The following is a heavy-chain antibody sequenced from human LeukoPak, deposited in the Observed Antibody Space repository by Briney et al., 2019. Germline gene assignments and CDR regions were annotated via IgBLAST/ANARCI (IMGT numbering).Heavy chain of an antibody. Sequence: GGSLRLSCAASGFTFSSYWMSWVRQAPGKGLEWVANIKQDGSEKYYVGSVKGRFTISRDNAKNSLYLQMNSLRAEDTAVYYCARGIAVAGYYYYGMDVWGQGTTVTVSS. D-gene: IGHD6-19*01. V-gene: IGHV3-7*01. CDR1: GFTFSSYW. CDR3: ARGIAVAGYYYYGMDV. CDR2: IKQDGSEK. J-gene: IGHJ6*02.